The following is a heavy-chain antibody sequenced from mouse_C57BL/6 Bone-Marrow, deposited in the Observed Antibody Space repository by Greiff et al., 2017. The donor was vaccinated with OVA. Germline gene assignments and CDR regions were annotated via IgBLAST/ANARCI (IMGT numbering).Heavy chain of an antibody. CDR3: ARSYYGSLDY. Sequence: QVQLQQPGAELVRPGSSVKLSCKASGYTFTRYWMDWVKQRPGQGLEWIGNIYHSASETHYNQKFKDKATLTVDQSSRPTYMQLSSLTSEVAAVYYCARSYYGSLDYWGQGTTLTVSS. CDR1: GYTFTRYW. CDR2: IYHSASET. V-gene: IGHV1-61*01. J-gene: IGHJ2*01. D-gene: IGHD1-1*01.